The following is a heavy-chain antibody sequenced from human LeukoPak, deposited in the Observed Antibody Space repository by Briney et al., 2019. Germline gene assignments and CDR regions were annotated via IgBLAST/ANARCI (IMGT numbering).Heavy chain of an antibody. J-gene: IGHJ4*02. D-gene: IGHD3-10*01. CDR1: GFTFDDYA. Sequence: GGSLRLSCAASGFTFDDYAMHWVRQAPGKGLEWVSLISWDGGRTYYADSVKGRFTTSRDNSKNSLYLQMNSLRAEDTALYYCAKDYGSGSYYGLDYWGQGTLVTVSS. CDR3: AKDYGSGSYYGLDY. CDR2: ISWDGGRT. V-gene: IGHV3-43D*03.